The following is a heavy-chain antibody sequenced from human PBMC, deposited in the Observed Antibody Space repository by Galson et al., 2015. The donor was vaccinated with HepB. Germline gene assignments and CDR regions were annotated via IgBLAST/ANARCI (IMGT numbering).Heavy chain of an antibody. CDR2: ISAYNGNT. V-gene: IGHV1-18*01. CDR3: ARGQTMIVVASYFDY. D-gene: IGHD3-22*01. CDR1: GYTFTSYG. Sequence: SVKVSCKASGYTFTSYGISWVRQAPGQGLEWMGWISAYNGNTNYAQKLQGRVTMTTDTSTSTAYMELRSLRSDDTAVYYCARGQTMIVVASYFDYWGQGTLVTVSS. J-gene: IGHJ4*02.